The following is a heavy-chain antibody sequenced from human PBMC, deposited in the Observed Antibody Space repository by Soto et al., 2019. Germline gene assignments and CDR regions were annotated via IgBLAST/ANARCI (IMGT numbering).Heavy chain of an antibody. J-gene: IGHJ4*02. Sequence: TSETLSLTCTVSGGSISSYYWSWIRQPPGKGLEWIGYIYYSGSTNYNPSLKSRVTISVDTSKNQFSLKLSSVTAADTAVYYCARHVSEAWYYDSSGYYYPYYFDYWGQGTLVTVSS. D-gene: IGHD3-22*01. CDR1: GGSISSYY. V-gene: IGHV4-59*08. CDR2: IYYSGST. CDR3: ARHVSEAWYYDSSGYYYPYYFDY.